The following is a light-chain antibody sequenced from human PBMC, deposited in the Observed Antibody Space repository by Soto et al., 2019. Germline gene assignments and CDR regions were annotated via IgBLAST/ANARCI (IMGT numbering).Light chain of an antibody. CDR2: MAS. Sequence: DIQMTQSPSTLSASVGDRVSITCRTSQNIKSRLAWYQQKPGKAPKLLIYMASSLQSGVPSRFSGSGSGTEFTLTINSLQPDDFATYFCQEYDGHCTFGQGPKLEMK. V-gene: IGKV1-5*03. J-gene: IGKJ2*02. CDR3: QEYDGHCT. CDR1: QNIKSR.